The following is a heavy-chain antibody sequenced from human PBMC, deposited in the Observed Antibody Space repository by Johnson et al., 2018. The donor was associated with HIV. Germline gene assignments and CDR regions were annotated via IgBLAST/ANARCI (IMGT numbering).Heavy chain of an antibody. V-gene: IGHV3-66*01. Sequence: VQLVESGGGLVQPGGSLRLSCAASGFTFSSNYMSWVRQAPGKGLEWVSVIYSGGSTYYADSVKGRFTISRDNSKNTLYLQMNSLRAEDTAVYYCARDHRAYCGGDCYSDAFDIWGQGTMVTVSS. D-gene: IGHD2-21*02. CDR3: ARDHRAYCGGDCYSDAFDI. CDR2: IYSGGST. CDR1: GFTFSSNY. J-gene: IGHJ3*02.